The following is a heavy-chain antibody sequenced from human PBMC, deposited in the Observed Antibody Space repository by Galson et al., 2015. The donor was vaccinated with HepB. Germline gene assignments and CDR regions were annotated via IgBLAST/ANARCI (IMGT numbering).Heavy chain of an antibody. CDR1: GFTFSSYG. CDR3: AKDLHHYCSSTSCPEDFDY. CDR2: ISYDGSNK. Sequence: SLRLSCAASGFTFSSYGMHWVRQAPGKGLEWVAVISYDGSNKYYADSVKGRFTISRDNSKNTLYLQMNSLRAEDTAVYYCAKDLHHYCSSTSCPEDFDYWGQGTLVTVSS. J-gene: IGHJ4*02. D-gene: IGHD2-2*01. V-gene: IGHV3-30*18.